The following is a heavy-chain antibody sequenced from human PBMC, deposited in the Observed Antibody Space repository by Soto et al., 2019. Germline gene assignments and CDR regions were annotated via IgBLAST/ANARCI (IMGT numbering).Heavy chain of an antibody. CDR3: ARDSDISRMDNDFDH. CDR2: ISGSSNTI. D-gene: IGHD5-12*01. V-gene: IGHV3-11*01. CDR1: GFTFTEYY. J-gene: IGHJ4*02. Sequence: PGGSLRLSCAASGFTFTEYYMNWIRQAPGKGLEWPSYISGSSNTIYYGDSVKGRFTISRDNAKHSVYLEMSSLSAEDTAVYYCARDSDISRMDNDFDHWGQGTLVTVSS.